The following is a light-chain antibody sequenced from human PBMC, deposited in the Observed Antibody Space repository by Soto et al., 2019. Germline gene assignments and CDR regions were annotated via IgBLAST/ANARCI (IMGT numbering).Light chain of an antibody. CDR2: TND. CDR3: PATDDILGGPV. V-gene: IGLV1-47*02. CDR1: NSNVATNY. Sequence: QSVLTQPPSASGTPGQRVTISCSGSNSNVATNYVYWYQQLPGTSPKLLIFTNDQRPPGVPDRFSASKSGTSASLAISGLRSEDEADYYCPATDDILGGPVFGGGTKVTVL. J-gene: IGLJ3*02.